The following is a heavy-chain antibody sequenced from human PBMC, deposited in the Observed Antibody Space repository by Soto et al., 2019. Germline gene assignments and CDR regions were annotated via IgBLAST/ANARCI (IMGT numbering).Heavy chain of an antibody. J-gene: IGHJ4*02. Sequence: QVQLVQSGAEVKKPGSSVQVSCKASGGTFSSYAISWVRQAPGQGLEWMGGIIPIFGTANYAQKFQGRVTSTADETTSTAYMELISLRSEETAVYAGERDQGDSSGYYLYYFDYWGQGTLGTVAS. CDR3: ERDQGDSSGYYLYYFDY. CDR1: GGTFSSYA. V-gene: IGHV1-69*01. D-gene: IGHD3-22*01. CDR2: IIPIFGTA.